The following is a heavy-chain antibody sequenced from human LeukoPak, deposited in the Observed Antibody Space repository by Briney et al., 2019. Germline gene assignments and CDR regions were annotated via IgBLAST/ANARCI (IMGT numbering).Heavy chain of an antibody. CDR3: AREITMIVEDYFDY. Sequence: PGGSLRLPCAASGFTFSSYWMSWVRQAPGKGLEWVANIKQDGSEKYYVDSVKGRFTISRDNAKNSLYLQMNSLRAEDTAVYYCAREITMIVEDYFDYWGQGTLVTVSS. CDR2: IKQDGSEK. D-gene: IGHD3-22*01. CDR1: GFTFSSYW. J-gene: IGHJ4*02. V-gene: IGHV3-7*01.